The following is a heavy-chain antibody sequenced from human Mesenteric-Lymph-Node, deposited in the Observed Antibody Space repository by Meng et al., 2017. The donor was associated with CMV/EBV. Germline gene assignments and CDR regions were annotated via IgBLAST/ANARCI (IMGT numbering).Heavy chain of an antibody. V-gene: IGHV4-34*01. CDR3: ARGGTSLSFGARQNTFDH. CDR1: YLTGYY. J-gene: IGHJ4*02. Sequence: YLTGYYWTWIRQSPGEGLQWIGEVNFWGTTNYNPALKGRVTISLDLTKSQFSLKLTSVTAADAAVYYCARGGTSLSFGARQNTFDHWGQGTLVTVSS. CDR2: VNFWGTT. D-gene: IGHD3-10*01.